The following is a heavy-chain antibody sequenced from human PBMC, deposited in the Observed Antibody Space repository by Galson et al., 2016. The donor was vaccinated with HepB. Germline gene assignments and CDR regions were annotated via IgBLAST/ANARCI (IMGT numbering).Heavy chain of an antibody. V-gene: IGHV3-11*04. CDR3: VRDDAVAPGEATYYFDF. J-gene: IGHJ4*02. CDR2: ISNTGNTI. D-gene: IGHD6-19*01. Sequence: SLRLSCAASGFTFSDYYISWVRQAPGKGLEWVSYISNTGNTIHYADSVKGRFTISRDNADNVVHLQMDNLRVDDTAFYCCVRDDAVAPGEATYYFDFWGPGTLVTVSS. CDR1: GFTFSDYY.